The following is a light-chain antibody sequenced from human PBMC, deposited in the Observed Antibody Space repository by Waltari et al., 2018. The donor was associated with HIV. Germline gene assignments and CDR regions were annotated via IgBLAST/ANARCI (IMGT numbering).Light chain of an antibody. CDR3: SAWDASLGAWM. V-gene: IGLV1-44*01. CDR2: SNI. Sequence: QSVLTQPPSASGTPGQRIIISCSGSTSNIGTHNVNWYPQLPGTTPRLRMHSNIPRPSGVPDRFAGSRSGTSASLASSGLQSEDEADYYCSAWDASLGAWMFGGGTKLTVL. J-gene: IGLJ3*02. CDR1: TSNIGTHN.